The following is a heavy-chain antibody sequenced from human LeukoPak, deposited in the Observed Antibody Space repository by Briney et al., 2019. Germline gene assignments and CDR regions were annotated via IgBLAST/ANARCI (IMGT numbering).Heavy chain of an antibody. CDR3: ARAPYYDNGEDYFDY. Sequence: GGTLRLSCTTSGFTFSNYGMSWVRQAPGKGLEWVSAISGTGGNTYYADSVKGRFTISRDNAKNTLYLQMNSLRAEDTAVYYCARAPYYDNGEDYFDYWGQGTLVTVSS. J-gene: IGHJ4*02. V-gene: IGHV3-23*01. CDR1: GFTFSNYG. CDR2: ISGTGGNT. D-gene: IGHD3-9*01.